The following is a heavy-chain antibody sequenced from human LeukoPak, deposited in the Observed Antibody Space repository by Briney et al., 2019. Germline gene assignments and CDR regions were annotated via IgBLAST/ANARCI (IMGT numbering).Heavy chain of an antibody. Sequence: PGGSLRLSCAASGFTFSSYAMSWVRQAPGKGLEWVSAISGSGGSTYYADSVKGRFTISRDNSKNTLYLHMDSLRAEDTAVYYCAKVRGSLWPPTDWYFDLWGRGTLVTVSS. CDR2: ISGSGGST. CDR1: GFTFSSYA. CDR3: AKVRGSLWPPTDWYFDL. D-gene: IGHD3-10*01. J-gene: IGHJ2*01. V-gene: IGHV3-23*01.